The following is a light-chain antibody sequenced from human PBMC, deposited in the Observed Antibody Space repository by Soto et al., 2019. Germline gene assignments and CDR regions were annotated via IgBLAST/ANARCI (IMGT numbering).Light chain of an antibody. V-gene: IGKV3-11*01. CDR2: DAS. J-gene: IGKJ4*01. CDR3: QRRYNWPPELT. CDR1: QSVSNY. Sequence: EIILTQSPATLSLSPGGSATLSCRASQSVSNYLAWYQQKPGQAPRLLIYDASKGATGIPDRFSGSGSGTHFTLTISSLEPEDSAVYYCQRRYNWPPELTVGGGTKVEI.